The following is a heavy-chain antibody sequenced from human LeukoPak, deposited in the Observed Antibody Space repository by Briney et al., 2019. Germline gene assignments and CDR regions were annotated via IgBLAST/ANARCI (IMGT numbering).Heavy chain of an antibody. CDR1: GDSISSGSYY. Sequence: SETLSLTCTVSGDSISSGSYYWSWIRQPPGKGLEWIGYIYYSGSTNYNPSLKSRVTISVDTSKNQFSLKLSSVTAADTAVYYCARCTRQVVGAPPYNWLDPWGQGTLVTVSS. CDR2: IYYSGST. CDR3: ARCTRQVVGAPPYNWLDP. J-gene: IGHJ5*02. D-gene: IGHD1-26*01. V-gene: IGHV4-61*01.